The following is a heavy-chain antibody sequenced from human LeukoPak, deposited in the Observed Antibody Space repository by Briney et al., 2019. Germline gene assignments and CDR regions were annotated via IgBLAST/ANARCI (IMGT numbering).Heavy chain of an antibody. CDR1: GFTFSSYG. CDR2: IRYDGSNK. V-gene: IGHV3-30*02. D-gene: IGHD6-13*01. J-gene: IGHJ6*03. Sequence: GRSLRLSCAASGFTFSSYGMHWVRQAPGKGLEWVAFIRYDGSNKYYADSVKGRFTISRDNSKNTLYLQMNSLRAEDTAVYYCATYGPNSSSWYLPPAYYYYYMDVWGKGTTVTVSS. CDR3: ATYGPNSSSWYLPPAYYYYYMDV.